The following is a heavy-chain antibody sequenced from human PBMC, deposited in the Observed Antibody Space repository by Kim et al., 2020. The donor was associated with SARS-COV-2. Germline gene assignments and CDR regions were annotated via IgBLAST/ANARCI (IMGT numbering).Heavy chain of an antibody. CDR1: GFTFSIYA. CDR3: AKSVRVGGEGDN. J-gene: IGHJ4*02. Sequence: GGSLRLSCAASGFTFSIYAMSWVRQAPGMGLEWVSTISGSGANTYYVDSVKGRFTISRDNSKNTLYLQLNSLRVEDTALYYCAKSVRVGGEGDNWGQGTLVTVSS. D-gene: IGHD2-15*01. CDR2: ISGSGANT. V-gene: IGHV3-23*01.